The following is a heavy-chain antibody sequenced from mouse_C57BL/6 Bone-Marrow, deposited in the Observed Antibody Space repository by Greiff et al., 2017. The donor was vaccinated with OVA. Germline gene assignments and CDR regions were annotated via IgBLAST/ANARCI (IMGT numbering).Heavy chain of an antibody. CDR1: GFSLTSYG. D-gene: IGHD1-1*01. CDR2: IWSGGST. V-gene: IGHV2-2*01. Sequence: QVQLQQSGPGLVQPSQSLSITCTVSGFSLTSYGVHWVRQSPGKGLEWLGVIWSGGSTDYNAAFISRLSISKDNSKSQVFFKMNSLQADDTAIYYCARNTGYYYGSRWYFDVWGTGTTVTVSS. J-gene: IGHJ1*03. CDR3: ARNTGYYYGSRWYFDV.